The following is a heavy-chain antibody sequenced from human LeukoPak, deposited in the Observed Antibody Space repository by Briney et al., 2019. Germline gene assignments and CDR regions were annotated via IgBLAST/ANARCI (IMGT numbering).Heavy chain of an antibody. J-gene: IGHJ4*02. V-gene: IGHV1-18*04. Sequence: ASVTVSCKASGYTFTSYGISWVRQAPGQGLEWMGWISAYNGNTNYAQKLQGRVTMTTDTSTSTAYMELRSLRSDDTAVYYCASSGYFDWLLSLDYWGQGTLVTVSS. CDR1: GYTFTSYG. CDR3: ASSGYFDWLLSLDY. CDR2: ISAYNGNT. D-gene: IGHD3-9*01.